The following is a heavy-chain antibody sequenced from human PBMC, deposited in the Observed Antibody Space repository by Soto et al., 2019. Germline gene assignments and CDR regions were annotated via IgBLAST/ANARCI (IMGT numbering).Heavy chain of an antibody. J-gene: IGHJ4*02. D-gene: IGHD1-26*01. V-gene: IGHV4-31*03. Sequence: LSLTCTVSGDSISRGYYWTWLRQHPGKGLQWIGYISYSGSSYYNPSLKSRVSISADTSKNQFSLKLTSVTAADTAVYYCARAAPTAAVDYWGRGSLVTVSS. CDR3: ARAAPTAAVDY. CDR2: ISYSGSS. CDR1: GDSISRGYY.